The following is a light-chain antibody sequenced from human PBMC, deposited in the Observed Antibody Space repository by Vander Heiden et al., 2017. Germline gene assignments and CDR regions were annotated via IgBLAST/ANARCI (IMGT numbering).Light chain of an antibody. CDR3: QQRSNGPPEIT. V-gene: IGKV3-11*01. CDR1: QSVSSY. CDR2: DAS. J-gene: IGKJ5*01. Sequence: EIVLTQSPATLSLSPGERATLSCRASQSVSSYLAWYQQKPGQAPRLLIYDASNRATGIQARFSGSGYGTDFTLTISSLEPEDFAVYYCQQRSNGPPEITFGQGTRLEIK.